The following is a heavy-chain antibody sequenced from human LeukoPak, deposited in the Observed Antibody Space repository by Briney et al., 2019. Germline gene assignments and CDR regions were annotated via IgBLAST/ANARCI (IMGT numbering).Heavy chain of an antibody. Sequence: GGSLRLSCAASGFTLRSYEMTWVRPAPGKGLEWGSYISSSGGSIYSADSVKGRFTISRDNAKNSLYLQMNSLRAEDTSIYYCARVASVGGYVFDYWGQGILVTVSS. D-gene: IGHD1-26*01. J-gene: IGHJ4*02. CDR1: GFTLRSYE. V-gene: IGHV3-48*03. CDR3: ARVASVGGYVFDY. CDR2: ISSSGGSI.